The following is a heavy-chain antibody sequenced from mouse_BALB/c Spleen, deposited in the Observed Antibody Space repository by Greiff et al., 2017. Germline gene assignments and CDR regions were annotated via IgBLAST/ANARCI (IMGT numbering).Heavy chain of an antibody. Sequence: QVQLQQSGAELVRPGSSVKISCKASGYAFSSYWMNWVKQRPGQGLEWIGQIYPGDGDTNYNGKFKGKATLTADKSSSTAYMQLSSLTSEDSAVYFCAIYYGYDGGADYWGQGTTLTVSS. CDR2: IYPGDGDT. CDR1: GYAFSSYW. D-gene: IGHD2-2*01. CDR3: AIYYGYDGGADY. J-gene: IGHJ2*01. V-gene: IGHV1-80*01.